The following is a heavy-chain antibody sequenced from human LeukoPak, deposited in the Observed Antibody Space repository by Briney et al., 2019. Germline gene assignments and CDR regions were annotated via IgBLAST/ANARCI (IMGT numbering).Heavy chain of an antibody. CDR2: MNPNSGNT. Sequence: ASVKVSCKASGYTFTSYDINWVRQATGQGLEWVGWMNPNSGNTGYAQKFQGRVTITRNTSVSTAYMELSSLRSEDTAVYYCARGRSIVVVPAAMIGPGNNWFDPWGQGTLVTVSS. CDR1: GYTFTSYD. V-gene: IGHV1-8*03. J-gene: IGHJ5*02. D-gene: IGHD2-2*01. CDR3: ARGRSIVVVPAAMIGPGNNWFDP.